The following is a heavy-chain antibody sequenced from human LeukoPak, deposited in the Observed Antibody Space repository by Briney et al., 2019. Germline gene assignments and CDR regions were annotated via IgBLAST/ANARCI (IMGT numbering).Heavy chain of an antibody. D-gene: IGHD5-12*01. CDR3: ARSREFSGPFDY. V-gene: IGHV1-69*13. CDR2: IIPIFGTA. CDR1: GYTFTGYY. Sequence: SVKVSCKASGYTFTGYYMHWVRQAPGQGLEWMGGIIPIFGTANYAQKFQGRVTITADESTSTAYMEPSSLRSEDTAVYYCARSREFSGPFDYWGQGTLVTVSS. J-gene: IGHJ4*02.